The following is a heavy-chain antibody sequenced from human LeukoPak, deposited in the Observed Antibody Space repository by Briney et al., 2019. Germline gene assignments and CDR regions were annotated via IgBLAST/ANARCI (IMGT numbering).Heavy chain of an antibody. V-gene: IGHV3-74*01. CDR1: GFAFSSCW. CDR3: ASVVGGYYPPVEAFDI. J-gene: IGHJ3*02. Sequence: PGGSLRLSCAASGFAFSSCWMHWVRQAPGKGLVWVSRINRDGTSTNYADSVRGRFTISRDNAKNTLYLQMSSLRDEDTAVYYCASVVGGYYPPVEAFDIWGQGTMVTVSS. CDR2: INRDGTST. D-gene: IGHD3-10*01.